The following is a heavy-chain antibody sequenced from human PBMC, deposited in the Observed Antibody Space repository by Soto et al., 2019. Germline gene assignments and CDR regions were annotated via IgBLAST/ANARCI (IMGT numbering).Heavy chain of an antibody. CDR3: AKDRAYPRDYFQY. CDR2: ISINGQGI. Sequence: GGSLRLSCEASGIAFSSYAMHWVRQAPGKGLEWVSAISINGQGIYYADSVRGRFTISRDNSRNTVFLHMDSLRAEDTAVYYCAKDRAYPRDYFQYWGQGTLVTVSS. CDR1: GIAFSSYA. J-gene: IGHJ4*02. V-gene: IGHV3-23*01.